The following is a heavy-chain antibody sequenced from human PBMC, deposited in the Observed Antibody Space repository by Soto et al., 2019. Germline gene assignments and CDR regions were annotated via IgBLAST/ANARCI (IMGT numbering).Heavy chain of an antibody. CDR1: GFTFGDYG. V-gene: IGHV3-33*01. D-gene: IGHD3-10*01. CDR3: SRDTDLATMAH. CDR2: IWAAGGNK. Sequence: QVQLVESGGGVVQPGRSLRLSCRGSGFTFGDYGMHWVRQAPGKGLEWLAIIWAAGGNKVYRDSVQGQFTVSRDNFRKTLFLQMNDLRAEDTAMYYGSRDTDLATMAHWGQGTLVIVSS. J-gene: IGHJ4*02.